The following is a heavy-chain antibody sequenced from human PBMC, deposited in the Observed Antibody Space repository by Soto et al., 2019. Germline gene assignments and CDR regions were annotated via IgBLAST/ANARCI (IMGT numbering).Heavy chain of an antibody. J-gene: IGHJ5*02. V-gene: IGHV1-69*11. D-gene: IGHD5-12*01. CDR1: GGTFSNYA. CDR3: AKDGGADGYFGNWLDP. CDR2: IIPIVGTT. Sequence: QVHLVQSGAEVKKPGASVNVSCKASGGTFSNYAITWVRQAPGQGLEWVGRIIPIVGTTNVAQNFQGKVTIAADEYTTTAYVELSGMRSDDTAVYYCAKDGGADGYFGNWLDPWGPGTLVTVSS.